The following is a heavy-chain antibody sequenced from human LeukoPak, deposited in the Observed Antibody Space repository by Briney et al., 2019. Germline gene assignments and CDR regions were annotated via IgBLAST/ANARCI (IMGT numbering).Heavy chain of an antibody. CDR2: INHSGST. D-gene: IGHD2-21*01. CDR1: GGSISSSNW. CDR3: ARGLLGSLSWFDP. V-gene: IGHV4-4*02. J-gene: IGHJ5*02. Sequence: PSETLSLTCAVSGGSISSSNWWSWIRQPPGKGLEWIGEINHSGSTNYNPSLKSRVTISVDTSKNQFSLKLSSVTAADTAVYYCARGLLGSLSWFDPWGQGTLVTVSS.